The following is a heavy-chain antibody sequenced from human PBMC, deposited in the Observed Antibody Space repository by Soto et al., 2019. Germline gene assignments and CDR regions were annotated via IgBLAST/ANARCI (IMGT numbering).Heavy chain of an antibody. V-gene: IGHV3-74*01. J-gene: IGHJ5*02. Sequence: PGGSLRLSCVASGFTFSNYWMHWVRQAPGKGLVWVSRINSDGRSTSYADSVKGRFTISRDNAKNTLYLQMNSLRAEDTAVYYCARAPGWFDPWGQGTLVTAPQ. CDR3: ARAPGWFDP. CDR1: GFTFSNYW. CDR2: INSDGRST.